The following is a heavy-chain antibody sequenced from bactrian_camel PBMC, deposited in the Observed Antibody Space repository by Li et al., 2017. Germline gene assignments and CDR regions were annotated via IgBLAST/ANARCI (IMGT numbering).Heavy chain of an antibody. J-gene: IGHJ4*01. V-gene: IGHV3S53*01. CDR3: NGRFGTDDSLYDY. CDR1: GSASMIYC. D-gene: IGHD1*01. Sequence: VQLVESGGGSVQAGGSLRLSCAESGSASMIYCMGWFRQAPGKEREGVARITTAGITEYADSVKGRFTISRDNAKNTLYLQMNALQSEDTARYYCNGRFGTDDSLYDYWGQGTQVTVS. CDR2: ITTAGIT.